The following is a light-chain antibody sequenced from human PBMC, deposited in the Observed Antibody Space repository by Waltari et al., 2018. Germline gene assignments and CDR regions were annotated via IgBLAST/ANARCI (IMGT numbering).Light chain of an antibody. J-gene: IGKJ2*01. CDR1: QSVLYSSNNKNY. V-gene: IGKV4-1*01. CDR3: QQYYSTLYT. Sequence: DIVMTQSPDSLAVSLGERATINCKSSQSVLYSSNNKNYLAWYQQSPGQPPKLLIYWASTRESGVPDRFSGSGSGTDFTLTISILQAEDVAVYYCQQYYSTLYTFGQGTKLEIK. CDR2: WAS.